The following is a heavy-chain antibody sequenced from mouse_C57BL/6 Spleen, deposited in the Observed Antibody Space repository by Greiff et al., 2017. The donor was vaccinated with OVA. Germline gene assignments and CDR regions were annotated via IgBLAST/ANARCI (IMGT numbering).Heavy chain of an antibody. CDR2: ISSGSSTI. D-gene: IGHD2-5*01. V-gene: IGHV5-17*01. CDR1: GFTFSDYG. J-gene: IGHJ4*01. Sequence: EVKLVESGGGLVKPGGSLKLSCAASGFTFSDYGMHWVRQAPEKGLEWVAYISSGSSTIYYADTVKGRFTISRDNAENTLFLQMTSLRSEDTAMYYCARDYSNYDAMDYWGQGTSVTVSS. CDR3: ARDYSNYDAMDY.